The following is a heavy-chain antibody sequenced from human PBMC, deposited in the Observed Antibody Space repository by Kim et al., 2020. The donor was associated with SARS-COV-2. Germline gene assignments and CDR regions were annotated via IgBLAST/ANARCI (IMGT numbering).Heavy chain of an antibody. CDR1: GFTFSGYG. J-gene: IGHJ6*02. D-gene: IGHD3-10*01. CDR3: AKDSGPEEEDYYYYYGMDV. Sequence: GGSLRLSCAASGFTFSGYGMHWVRQAPGKGLEWVAVISYDGSNKYYADSVKGRFTISRDNSKNTLYLQMNSLRAEDTAVYYCAKDSGPEEEDYYYYYGMDVWGQGTTVTVSS. V-gene: IGHV3-30*18. CDR2: ISYDGSNK.